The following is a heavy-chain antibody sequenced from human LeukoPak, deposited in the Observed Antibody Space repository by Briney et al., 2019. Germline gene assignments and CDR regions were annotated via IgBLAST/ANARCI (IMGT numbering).Heavy chain of an antibody. D-gene: IGHD2-2*01. V-gene: IGHV4-39*01. CDR3: ARHRAIVVVPAATYYFDY. Sequence: NGTTNYNPSLKSRVTISVDTSKNQFSLKLSSVTAADTAVYYCARHRAIVVVPAATYYFDYWGQGTLVTVSS. J-gene: IGHJ4*02. CDR2: NGTT.